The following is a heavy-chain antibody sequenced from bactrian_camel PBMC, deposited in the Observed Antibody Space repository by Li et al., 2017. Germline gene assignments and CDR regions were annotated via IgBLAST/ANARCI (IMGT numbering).Heavy chain of an antibody. J-gene: IGHJ4*01. D-gene: IGHD4*01. CDR2: VDIDSNT. CDR1: GNTYKNIC. Sequence: VQLVESGGGSVQAGGSLKLACAVSGNTYKNICMGWFRQAPGKEREGVAAVDIDSNTGVADSVKGRFVVSRDNALNAVYLNMDDLRPEDTGRYYCVVELCGAHPDFAAKWTLATMGRGSIDLIHWAQGTQVTVS. V-gene: IGHV3S53*01. CDR3: VVELCGAHPDFAAKWTLATMGRGSIDLIH.